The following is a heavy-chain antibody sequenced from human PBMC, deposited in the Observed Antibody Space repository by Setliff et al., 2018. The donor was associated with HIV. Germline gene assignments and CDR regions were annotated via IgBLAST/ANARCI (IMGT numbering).Heavy chain of an antibody. V-gene: IGHV4-39*07. CDR1: GGSISSSSYY. CDR2: IYYSGST. J-gene: IGHJ4*02. D-gene: IGHD3-10*01. CDR3: ARSSEEGADYGSGIYYHFHY. Sequence: PSETLSLTCTVSGGSISSSSYYWGWIRQPPGKGLEWIGSIYYSGSTNYNPSLKSRVTISVDTSKNQFSLKLTSVTAADTAVYYCARSSEEGADYGSGIYYHFHYWGQGTLVTVSS.